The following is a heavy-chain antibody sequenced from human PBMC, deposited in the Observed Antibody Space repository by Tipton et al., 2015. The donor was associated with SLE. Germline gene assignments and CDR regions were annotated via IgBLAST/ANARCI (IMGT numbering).Heavy chain of an antibody. CDR1: GGSISSGSYY. CDR3: AARTGDVLYYYYMDV. D-gene: IGHD7-27*01. CDR2: IYTSGST. V-gene: IGHV4-61*02. Sequence: TLSLTCTVSGGSISSGSYYWSWIRQPAGKGLEWIGRIYTSGSTNYNPSLKSRVTISVDTSKNQFSLKLSSVTAADTAVYYCAARTGDVLYYYYMDVWGKGTMVTVSS. J-gene: IGHJ6*03.